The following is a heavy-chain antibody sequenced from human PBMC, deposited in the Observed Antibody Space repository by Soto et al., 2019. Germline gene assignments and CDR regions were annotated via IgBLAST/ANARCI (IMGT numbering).Heavy chain of an antibody. CDR1: GYTLTSYA. CDR3: ARRRSGWPYMDV. V-gene: IGHV1-3*01. CDR2: INAGNGNT. Sequence: QVQLVQSGAEVKKPGASVKVSCKASGYTLTSYAMHWVRQAPGQRIEWMGWINAGNGNTKYSQKFQGRVTITRDTSASTAYMELSSLRSEDTAVYYCARRRSGWPYMDVWGKGTTVTVSS. D-gene: IGHD6-19*01. J-gene: IGHJ6*03.